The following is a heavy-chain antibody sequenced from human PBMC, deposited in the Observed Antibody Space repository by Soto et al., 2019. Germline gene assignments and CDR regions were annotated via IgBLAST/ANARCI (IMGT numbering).Heavy chain of an antibody. CDR2: IIPIFGTA. Sequence: SVKVACKASGGTFSSYAISWVRQAPGQGLEWMGGIIPIFGTANYAQKFQGRVTITADESTSTAYMELSSLRSEDTAVYYCARGTSYSSGWYYFDYWGQGTLVTVSS. CDR1: GGTFSSYA. J-gene: IGHJ4*02. D-gene: IGHD6-19*01. CDR3: ARGTSYSSGWYYFDY. V-gene: IGHV1-69*13.